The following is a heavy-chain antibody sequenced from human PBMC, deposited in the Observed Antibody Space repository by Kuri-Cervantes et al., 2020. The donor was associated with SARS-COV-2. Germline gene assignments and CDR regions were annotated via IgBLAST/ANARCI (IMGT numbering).Heavy chain of an antibody. CDR2: ISYDGSNE. V-gene: IGHV3-30*15. CDR3: AKDGAGAHDF. CDR1: GFTFSSCA. Sequence: LSLTCAASGFTFSSCAMHWVRLAPGKGLEWVAFISYDGSNEYYADSVRGRFTISRDNSQNKLYLQMRSLRPEDTAMYYCAKDGAGAHDFWGQGTLVTVSS. J-gene: IGHJ4*02. D-gene: IGHD4/OR15-4a*01.